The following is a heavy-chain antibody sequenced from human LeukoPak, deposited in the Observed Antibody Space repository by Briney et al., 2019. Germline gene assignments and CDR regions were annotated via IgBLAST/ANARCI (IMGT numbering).Heavy chain of an antibody. D-gene: IGHD2-15*01. CDR3: ASLARGYCSGGSCYYFDY. V-gene: IGHV4-30-4*01. CDR2: IYYSGST. CDR1: GGSISSGDYY. J-gene: IGHJ4*02. Sequence: SETLSLTCTVSGGSISSGDYYWSWIRQPPGRGLEWIVYIYYSGSTYYNPSLKSRVTISVDTSKNQFSLKLSSVTAADTAVYYCASLARGYCSGGSCYYFDYWGQGTLVTVSS.